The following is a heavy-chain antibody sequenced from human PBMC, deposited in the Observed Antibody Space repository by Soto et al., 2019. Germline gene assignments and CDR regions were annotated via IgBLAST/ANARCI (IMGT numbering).Heavy chain of an antibody. CDR2: ISAYNGNT. V-gene: IGHV1-18*01. CDR3: ARDPPPAAF. D-gene: IGHD6-13*01. Sequence: QVQLVQTGAEVKKPGASVKVSCQASGYKFASYAISWMRQAPGQGHEWMGWISAYNGNTNYAQKLQGRVTMTTDTSSSTAYMELRSLSSDDTAVYYCARDPPPAAFWGQGNRVTFSS. J-gene: IGHJ4*02. CDR1: GYKFASYA.